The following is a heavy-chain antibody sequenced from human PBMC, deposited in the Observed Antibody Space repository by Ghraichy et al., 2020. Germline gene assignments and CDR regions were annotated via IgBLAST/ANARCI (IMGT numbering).Heavy chain of an antibody. J-gene: IGHJ4*02. CDR3: GRVGPYTGRYYSAY. CDR2: IRHKGDGSTT. V-gene: IGHV3-72*01. D-gene: IGHD1-26*01. Sequence: GESLNISCAVSGFTLSDHYMDWVRQAPGRGLEWVGRIRHKGDGSTTEYAASVRGRFTLSRDDSKNSLYLQMNSLKTEDTAVYYCGRVGPYTGRYYSAYWGQGTLVTVSS. CDR1: GFTLSDHY.